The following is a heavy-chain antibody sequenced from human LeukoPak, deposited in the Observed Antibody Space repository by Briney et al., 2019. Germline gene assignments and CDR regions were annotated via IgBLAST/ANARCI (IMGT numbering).Heavy chain of an antibody. CDR3: ARDRYGDGFAHLDY. CDR1: GYTFTANY. J-gene: IGHJ4*02. D-gene: IGHD5-24*01. V-gene: IGHV1-2*02. Sequence: GASVKVSCKASGYTFTANYLHWVRQAPGQGLEWMGWITPSGGTNYPQKFQGRVAITWDASITTAYMDLSRLTSDDTAVYYCARDRYGDGFAHLDYWGQGALVTVSS. CDR2: ITPSGGT.